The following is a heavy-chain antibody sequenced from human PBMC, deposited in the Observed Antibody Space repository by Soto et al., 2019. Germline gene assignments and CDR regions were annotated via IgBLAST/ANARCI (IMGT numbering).Heavy chain of an antibody. D-gene: IGHD1-1*01. Sequence: PGGSLRLSCAASGFTFSSYAMSWVRQAPGKGLEWVAVISYDGSNKYYADSVKGRFTISRDNSKNTLYLQMNSLRAEDTAVYYCAKDSYWNDVYYYYYYMDVWGKGTTVTVSS. CDR3: AKDSYWNDVYYYYYYMDV. CDR1: GFTFSSYA. V-gene: IGHV3-30*18. J-gene: IGHJ6*03. CDR2: ISYDGSNK.